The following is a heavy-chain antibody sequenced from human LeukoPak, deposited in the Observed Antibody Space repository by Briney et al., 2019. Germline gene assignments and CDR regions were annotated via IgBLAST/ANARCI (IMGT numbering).Heavy chain of an antibody. V-gene: IGHV5-51*01. CDR1: GYTFHSYW. CDR3: ARRRGACSSASCYCDY. Sequence: GESLKISCKGSGYTFHSYWIAWVRQMPGKGLEWMGIIYPGDSDTRYSPSFQGQVTISADKSIRTAYLQWSSLKASDTAMYYCARRRGACSSASCYCDYWGQGTLVTVSS. CDR2: IYPGDSDT. D-gene: IGHD2-2*01. J-gene: IGHJ4*02.